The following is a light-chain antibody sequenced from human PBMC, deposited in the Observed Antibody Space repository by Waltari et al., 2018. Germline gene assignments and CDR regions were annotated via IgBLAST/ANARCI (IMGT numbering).Light chain of an antibody. V-gene: IGLV2-14*01. CDR3: SSYTSSSTRV. CDR2: DVS. CDR1: SSDDGGYNY. Sequence: QSALTQPASVSGSPGHSIPISCTGTSSDDGGYNYVPWYQQHPGKAPKLMIYDVSNRPAGVSNRFSGSKSGNTASLTISGLQAEDEADYYCSSYTSSSTRVFGGGTKLTVL. J-gene: IGLJ3*02.